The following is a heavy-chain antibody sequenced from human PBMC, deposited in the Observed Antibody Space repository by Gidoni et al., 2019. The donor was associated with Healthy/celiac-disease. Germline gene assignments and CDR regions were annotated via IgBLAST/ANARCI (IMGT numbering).Heavy chain of an antibody. CDR3: AKTEITMVRGGWYYFQH. J-gene: IGHJ1*01. D-gene: IGHD3-10*01. V-gene: IGHV3-30*18. CDR2: ISYDGSNK. CDR1: GITFSSYG. Sequence: QVQLVESGGGVVQPGRSLRLSCAASGITFSSYGMHWVRQAPGKGLEWVAVISYDGSNKYYADSVKGRFTISRDNSKNTLYLQMNSLRAEDTAVYYCAKTEITMVRGGWYYFQHWGQGTLVTVSS.